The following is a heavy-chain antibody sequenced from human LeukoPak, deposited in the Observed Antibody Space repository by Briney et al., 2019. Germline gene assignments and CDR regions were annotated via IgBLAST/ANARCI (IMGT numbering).Heavy chain of an antibody. D-gene: IGHD3-3*01. Sequence: SETLSLTCTVSGGSISSSSYYWGWIRQPPGKGLEWIGSIYYSGSTYYNPSLKSRVTISVDTSKNQFSLKLSSVTAADTAVYNCARGGPRITIFGVVIMEGSEYNWFDPWGQGTLVTVSS. CDR1: GGSISSSSYY. J-gene: IGHJ5*02. V-gene: IGHV4-39*01. CDR2: IYYSGST. CDR3: ARGGPRITIFGVVIMEGSEYNWFDP.